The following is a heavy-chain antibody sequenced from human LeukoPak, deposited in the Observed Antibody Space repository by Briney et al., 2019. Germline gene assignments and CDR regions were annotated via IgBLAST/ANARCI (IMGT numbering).Heavy chain of an antibody. J-gene: IGHJ4*02. CDR2: ISYDGSNK. Sequence: PGGSLRPSCAASGFTFNSYSMHWVRQAPGKGLEWVAVISYDGSNKYYADSVKGRFTISRDNSKNTLYLQMNSLRTEDTAVFYCARQAARPYDYWGQGTLVTVSS. V-gene: IGHV3-30-3*01. CDR3: ARQAARPYDY. D-gene: IGHD6-6*01. CDR1: GFTFNSYS.